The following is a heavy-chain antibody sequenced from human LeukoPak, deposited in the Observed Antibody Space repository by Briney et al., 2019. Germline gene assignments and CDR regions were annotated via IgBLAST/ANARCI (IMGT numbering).Heavy chain of an antibody. Sequence: ASVKVSCKVSGKTLSDLSIHWLRQPPGKGLEWLGGSDPEDGERIYAQMFQGRVTMTEDTSTDTAYMNLSSLRSEDTAVYYCAIDVGELLTYWGQGTLVTVSS. CDR3: AIDVGELLTY. CDR1: GKTLSDLS. CDR2: SDPEDGER. J-gene: IGHJ4*02. D-gene: IGHD3-16*01. V-gene: IGHV1-24*01.